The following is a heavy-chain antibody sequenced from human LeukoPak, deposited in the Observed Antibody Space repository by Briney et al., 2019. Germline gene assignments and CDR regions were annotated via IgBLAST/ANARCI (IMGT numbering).Heavy chain of an antibody. CDR1: GFTFSSYA. Sequence: PGGSLRLSCAASGFTFSSYAMSWVRQAPGKGLEWVSAISGSGGSTYYADSVKGRFTISRDNSKNTLYLQMNSLRAEDTAVYYCAKRTSDSSSWYSYCYYGMDVWGQGTTVTVSS. D-gene: IGHD6-13*01. CDR2: ISGSGGST. CDR3: AKRTSDSSSWYSYCYYGMDV. J-gene: IGHJ6*02. V-gene: IGHV3-23*01.